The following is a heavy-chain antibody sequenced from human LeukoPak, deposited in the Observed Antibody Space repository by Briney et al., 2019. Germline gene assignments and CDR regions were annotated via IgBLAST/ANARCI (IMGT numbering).Heavy chain of an antibody. Sequence: GGSLRLSCAASGFTFDDYGLSWVRQAPGKGLEWVSTINWNGGSTGYADSVKGRFTISRGNAKNSLYLQMNSLRAEDTALYYCARGVAAAAPLPYYYYMDVWGKGTTVTVSS. D-gene: IGHD6-13*01. V-gene: IGHV3-20*04. CDR1: GFTFDDYG. CDR3: ARGVAAAAPLPYYYYMDV. CDR2: INWNGGST. J-gene: IGHJ6*03.